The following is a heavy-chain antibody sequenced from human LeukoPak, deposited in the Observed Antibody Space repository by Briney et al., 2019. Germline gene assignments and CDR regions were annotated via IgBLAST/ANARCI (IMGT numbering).Heavy chain of an antibody. V-gene: IGHV3-20*04. CDR2: INWNGVST. D-gene: IGHD3-3*01. Sequence: GGSLRLSCVASGFIFDNDGMSWVRQTPGKGLEWVFAINWNGVSTAYEDSVKGRFTISRDNAKNSLYLQMNSLRAEDTALYYCARHYKTSYYEWFDFWGQGTLVTVSS. CDR1: GFIFDNDG. J-gene: IGHJ4*02. CDR3: ARHYKTSYYEWFDF.